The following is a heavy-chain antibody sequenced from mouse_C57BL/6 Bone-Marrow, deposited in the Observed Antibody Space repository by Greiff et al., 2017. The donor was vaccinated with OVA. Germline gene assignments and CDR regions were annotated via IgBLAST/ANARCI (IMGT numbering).Heavy chain of an antibody. Sequence: VQLQQSGPGLVQPSQCLSITCTASGFALTSYGVHWVRQSPGKGLEWLGVIWSGGSTDYNAAFISRLSISKDNSKSQVFFKMNSLQADGTAIDYCARTDGYYFDYWGQGTTLTVSS. J-gene: IGHJ2*01. CDR1: GFALTSYG. CDR2: IWSGGST. D-gene: IGHD2-3*01. V-gene: IGHV2-2*01. CDR3: ARTDGYYFDY.